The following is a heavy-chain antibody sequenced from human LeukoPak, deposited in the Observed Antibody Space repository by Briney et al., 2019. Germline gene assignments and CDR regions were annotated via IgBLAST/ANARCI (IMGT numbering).Heavy chain of an antibody. CDR2: IYTSGST. V-gene: IGHV4-61*02. CDR3: ARQASHLDY. Sequence: SETLSLTCTVSGGSISSGSYYWSWIRQPAGKGLEWIGRIYTSGSTNYNPSLKSRVTISVDTSKNQFSLKLSSVTAADTAVYHCARQASHLDYWGQGTLVTVSS. CDR1: GGSISSGSYY. D-gene: IGHD2-2*01. J-gene: IGHJ4*02.